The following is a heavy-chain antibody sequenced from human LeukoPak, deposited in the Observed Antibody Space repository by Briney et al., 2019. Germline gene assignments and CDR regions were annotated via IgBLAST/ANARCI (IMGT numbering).Heavy chain of an antibody. CDR2: IKQDGSEK. J-gene: IGHJ4*02. CDR3: ASFSRITIFGVVTSAFFDY. V-gene: IGHV3-7*03. D-gene: IGHD3-3*01. Sequence: GSLRLSCAASGFTFSSYWMSWVRQAPGKGLEWVANIKQDGSEKYYVDSVKGRFTISRDNAKNSLYLQMNSLRAEDTAVYYCASFSRITIFGVVTSAFFDYWGQGTLVTVSS. CDR1: GFTFSSYW.